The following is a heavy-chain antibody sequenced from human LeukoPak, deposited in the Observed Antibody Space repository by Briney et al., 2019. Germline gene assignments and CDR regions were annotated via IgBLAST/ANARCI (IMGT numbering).Heavy chain of an antibody. D-gene: IGHD3-22*01. CDR2: INPNTGDT. CDR3: ARDYFDSSAYYSADY. Sequence: ASVKVSCKASGYTFTGYYIHWVRQAPGQGLEWMGWINPNTGDTNYAQKFQGRVTMTRDTSISTAYMELTRLRSDDTAVYYCARDYFDSSAYYSADYWGQGTLVTVSS. J-gene: IGHJ4*02. V-gene: IGHV1-2*02. CDR1: GYTFTGYY.